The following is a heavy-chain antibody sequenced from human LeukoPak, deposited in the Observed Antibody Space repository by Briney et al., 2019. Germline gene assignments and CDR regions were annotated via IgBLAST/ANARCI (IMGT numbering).Heavy chain of an antibody. V-gene: IGHV3-30-3*01. J-gene: IGHJ4*02. CDR1: GFTFSSYA. CDR2: ISYDGSNK. Sequence: GRSLRLSCAASGFTFSSYAMHWVRQAPGKGLEWVAVISYDGSNKYYADSVKGRFTISRDNSKNTLYLQMNSLRAEDTAVYYCARDSAAVARNYFDYWGQGTLVTVSS. D-gene: IGHD6-19*01. CDR3: ARDSAAVARNYFDY.